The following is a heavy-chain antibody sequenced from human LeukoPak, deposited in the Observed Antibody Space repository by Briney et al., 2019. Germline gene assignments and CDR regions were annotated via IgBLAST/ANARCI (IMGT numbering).Heavy chain of an antibody. CDR2: IYYSGST. Sequence: PSETLSLTCPVSGGSISSYYWSWIRQPPGKGLEWIGYIYYSGSTNYNPSLKSRVTISVDTSKNQFSLKLSSVTAADTAVYYCARGSMADIVGATTVDYWGQGTLVTVSS. V-gene: IGHV4-59*01. J-gene: IGHJ4*02. CDR1: GGSISSYY. D-gene: IGHD1-26*01. CDR3: ARGSMADIVGATTVDY.